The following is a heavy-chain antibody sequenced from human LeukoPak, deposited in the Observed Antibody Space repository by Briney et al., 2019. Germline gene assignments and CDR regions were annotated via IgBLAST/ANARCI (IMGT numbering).Heavy chain of an antibody. J-gene: IGHJ6*02. Sequence: PGRSLRLSCVASGFTFDDYAMHWVRQAPGKGLEWVSGIIWNSGNIGYGDSVKGRFTISRDNAKNSLYLQMNSLRAEDTAVYYCAREGGESTSCLGPCNYGMDVWGQGTTVTVSS. D-gene: IGHD2-2*01. V-gene: IGHV3-9*01. CDR1: GFTFDDYA. CDR3: AREGGESTSCLGPCNYGMDV. CDR2: IIWNSGNI.